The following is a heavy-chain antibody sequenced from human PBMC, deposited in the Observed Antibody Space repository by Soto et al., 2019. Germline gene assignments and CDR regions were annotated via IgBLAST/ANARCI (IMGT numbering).Heavy chain of an antibody. CDR3: ARHETLHGAFFDY. Sequence: SQPLSLTYNVSGGSISSSSYYWGWIRQHPGKGLEWIGSIYYSGSTYYNPSLKSRVTISVDTSKHQFSLKLSSVTAADTAVYYCARHETLHGAFFDYWAKGTLVPVPQ. CDR1: GGSISSSSYY. CDR2: IYYSGST. J-gene: IGHJ4*02. V-gene: IGHV4-39*01.